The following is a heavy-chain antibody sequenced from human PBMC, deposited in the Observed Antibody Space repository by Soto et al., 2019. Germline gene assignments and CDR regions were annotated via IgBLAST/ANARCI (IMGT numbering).Heavy chain of an antibody. Sequence: PSETLSLTCAVSGGSISSSNWWSWVRQPPGKGLERIGEIYHSGSTNYNPSLKSRVTISVDKSKNQFSLKLSSVTAADTAVYYCARASSGWLGWFDYWGQGTLVTVSS. CDR3: ARASSGWLGWFDY. J-gene: IGHJ4*02. V-gene: IGHV4-4*02. D-gene: IGHD6-19*01. CDR1: GGSISSSNW. CDR2: IYHSGST.